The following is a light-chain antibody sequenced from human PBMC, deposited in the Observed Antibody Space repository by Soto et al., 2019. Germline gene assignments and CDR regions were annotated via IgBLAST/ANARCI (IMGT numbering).Light chain of an antibody. CDR2: AAS. CDR3: QQASSFPRT. Sequence: DIQMTQSPSSVSASVGDRVTISCRASQDISHWLAWYQQEPGKAPKLLIYAASSLQSGVPSRFSGSGSGTDFSLTISSLQPEDFATYYCQQASSFPRTFGQGTKVEIQ. J-gene: IGKJ1*01. CDR1: QDISHW. V-gene: IGKV1-12*01.